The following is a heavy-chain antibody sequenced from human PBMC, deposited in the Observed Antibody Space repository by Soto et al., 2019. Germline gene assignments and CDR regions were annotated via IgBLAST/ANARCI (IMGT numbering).Heavy chain of an antibody. J-gene: IGHJ4*02. CDR3: ARMRSDYDSSGHDY. CDR2: IDWDEDR. V-gene: IGHV2-70*04. D-gene: IGHD3-22*01. Sequence: SGPTLVNPTETLTLTCTFSGFSLSTSGMRVSWIRQAPGKALEWLARIDWDEDRFYSTSLKTRLTISKDTSKNQVVLTMTKMDPVDTATYYCARMRSDYDSSGHDYWGKGILGTVSS. CDR1: GFSLSTSGMR.